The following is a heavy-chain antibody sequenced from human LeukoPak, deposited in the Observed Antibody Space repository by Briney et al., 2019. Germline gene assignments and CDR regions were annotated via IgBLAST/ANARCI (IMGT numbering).Heavy chain of an antibody. D-gene: IGHD3-9*01. V-gene: IGHV1-18*01. J-gene: IGHJ6*02. CDR1: GGTFSSYG. Sequence: GASVKVSCKASGGTFSSYGISWVRQAPGQGLEWMGWISAYNGNTNYAQKLQGRVTMTTDTSTSTAYMELRSLRSDDTAVYYCARVLHYDVLTGAYYYYYGMDVWGQGTTVTVSS. CDR2: ISAYNGNT. CDR3: ARVLHYDVLTGAYYYYYGMDV.